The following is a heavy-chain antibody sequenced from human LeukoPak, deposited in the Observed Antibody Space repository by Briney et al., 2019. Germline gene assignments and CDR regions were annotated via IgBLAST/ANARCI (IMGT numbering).Heavy chain of an antibody. CDR3: ARGPCGGDCFSPDS. J-gene: IGHJ5*01. D-gene: IGHD2-21*02. CDR2: IGVNGDST. CDR1: GVSFSSYA. Sequence: PGGSLRLSCAASGVSFSSYAMQWVRQAPGKGLEYVSAIGVNGDSTYYANSVKSRFTISRDNSKNTLYLQMGSLRPEDMAVYYCARGPCGGDCFSPDSWGQGTLVTVSS. V-gene: IGHV3-64*01.